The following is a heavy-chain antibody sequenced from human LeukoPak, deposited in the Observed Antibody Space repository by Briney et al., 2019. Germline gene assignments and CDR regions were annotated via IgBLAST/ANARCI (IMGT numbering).Heavy chain of an antibody. Sequence: LAGGSLRLSCAASGFTFRSYAMHWVRQAPGKGLEWVAGASYDASNKNYADSVKGRFTISRDNAKNTLYLQMNSLRAEDTAVYYCAKDLNPGWRLVTVFDYWGQGTLVTVSS. V-gene: IGHV3-30-3*01. CDR2: ASYDASNK. CDR3: AKDLNPGWRLVTVFDY. J-gene: IGHJ4*02. CDR1: GFTFRSYA. D-gene: IGHD4-11*01.